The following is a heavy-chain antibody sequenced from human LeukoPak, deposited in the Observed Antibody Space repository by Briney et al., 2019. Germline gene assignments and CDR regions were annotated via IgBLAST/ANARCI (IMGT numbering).Heavy chain of an antibody. CDR3: AKDPPRSRAIVDAFDI. CDR2: ISNSGSST. Sequence: PGGSLRLSCAASGFTFSNYAMIWVRQAPGKGLEWVSVISNSGSSTDYADSVKGRFTISRDNSKNTLHLQMNSLRAEDTAVYYCAKDPPRSRAIVDAFDIWGQGTLVTVSS. CDR1: GFTFSNYA. D-gene: IGHD3-22*01. V-gene: IGHV3-23*01. J-gene: IGHJ3*02.